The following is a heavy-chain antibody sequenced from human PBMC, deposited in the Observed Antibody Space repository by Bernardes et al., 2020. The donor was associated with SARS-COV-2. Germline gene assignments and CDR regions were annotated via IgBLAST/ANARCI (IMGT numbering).Heavy chain of an antibody. J-gene: IGHJ4*02. V-gene: IGHV4-59*01. CDR1: GVSISGYY. CDR2: IFYSGST. CDR3: ARVWSAAGQFDY. D-gene: IGHD6-13*01. Sequence: SEPLSLTCTVSGVSISGYYWSWVRQSPGKGLEWIGNIFYSGSTDSNPALTSRVTISIDTSKNQFSLKLNSVTAADTAVYYCARVWSAAGQFDYWGQGTLVTVSS.